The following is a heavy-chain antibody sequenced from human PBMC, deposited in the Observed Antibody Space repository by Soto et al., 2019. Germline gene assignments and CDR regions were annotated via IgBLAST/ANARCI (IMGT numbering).Heavy chain of an antibody. V-gene: IGHV4-31*03. CDR3: ARALRQSITIFGVVIRPVWFDP. J-gene: IGHJ5*02. D-gene: IGHD3-3*01. Sequence: QVQLQESGPGLVKPSQTLSLTCTVSGGSISSGGYYWSWIRQHPGKGLEWIGYIYYSGSNYYNPCLKSRVTISVDTSKNQFSLKLSSVTAADTAVYYCARALRQSITIFGVVIRPVWFDPWGQGTLVTVSS. CDR1: GGSISSGGYY. CDR2: IYYSGSN.